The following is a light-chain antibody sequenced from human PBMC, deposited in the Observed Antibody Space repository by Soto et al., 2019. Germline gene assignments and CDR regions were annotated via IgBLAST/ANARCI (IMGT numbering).Light chain of an antibody. V-gene: IGKV3-15*01. Sequence: EIVMTQSPATLSVSPGERATLSCRASQTLYNNLAWYQQKLGQAPRLLIYGASAWATDIPARFSGSGSGTEFTLTISDLKAEDFAIYYCQQYSDWPLTFGGGTKVELK. CDR3: QQYSDWPLT. CDR2: GAS. CDR1: QTLYNN. J-gene: IGKJ4*01.